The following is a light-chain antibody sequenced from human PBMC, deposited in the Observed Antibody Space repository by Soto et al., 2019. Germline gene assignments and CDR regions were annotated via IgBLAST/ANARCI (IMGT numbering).Light chain of an antibody. V-gene: IGKV1-6*01. Sequence: AIQMTQSPSSLSASVGDRFTITCRTSQDISNDLDWYQQKPGKAPKLLIYAASRLQSGVPSRFSGSGSGTDFTLTISSLQPEDFATYFCQQVESYPSTFGGGTRWIS. CDR3: QQVESYPST. CDR1: QDISND. CDR2: AAS. J-gene: IGKJ4*01.